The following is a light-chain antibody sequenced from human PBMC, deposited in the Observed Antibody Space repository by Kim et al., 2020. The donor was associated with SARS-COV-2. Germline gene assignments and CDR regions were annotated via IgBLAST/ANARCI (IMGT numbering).Light chain of an antibody. CDR1: ELRDNY. CDR2: HDD. J-gene: IGLJ7*01. CDR3: QTWGGTTVV. Sequence: SDSPGQTATIACSGYELRDNYACCYQQTQGQPPVLDMYHDDERPSGIPERFSASNTGNTATLTITGTQAMDEADYYCQTWGGTTVVFGGGTQLTVL. V-gene: IGLV3-1*01.